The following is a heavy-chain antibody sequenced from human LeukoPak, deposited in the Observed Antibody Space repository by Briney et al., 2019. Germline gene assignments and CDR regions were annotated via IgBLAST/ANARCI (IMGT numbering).Heavy chain of an antibody. Sequence: PGGSLRLSCAASGFTFSNYGMHWVRQAPGKGLEWVAFIRYDASNKYYADSVEGRFTISRDISKNTLYLQMNSLRAEDTAVYYCAKDVSIGWYWGQGTLVTVSS. D-gene: IGHD6-19*01. V-gene: IGHV3-30*02. CDR1: GFTFSNYG. J-gene: IGHJ4*02. CDR2: IRYDASNK. CDR3: AKDVSIGWY.